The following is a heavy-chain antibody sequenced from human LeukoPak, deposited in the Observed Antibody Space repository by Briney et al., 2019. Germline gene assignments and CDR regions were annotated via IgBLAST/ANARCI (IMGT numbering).Heavy chain of an antibody. J-gene: IGHJ5*02. D-gene: IGHD1-26*01. Sequence: SETLSLTCAVYGGSFSGYYWSWVRQHPGKGLEWIGEISHIGSTNYNPSLESRVTISVDTSKNQFSLKLSSVTAADTAVYYCARGRWEVRFDPWGQGTLVTVSS. V-gene: IGHV4-34*01. CDR2: ISHIGST. CDR1: GGSFSGYY. CDR3: ARGRWEVRFDP.